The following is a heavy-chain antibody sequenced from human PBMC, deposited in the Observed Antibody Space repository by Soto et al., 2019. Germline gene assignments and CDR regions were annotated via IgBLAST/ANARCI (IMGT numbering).Heavy chain of an antibody. CDR1: GFTFSSYA. V-gene: IGHV3-30-3*01. J-gene: IGHJ4*02. Sequence: QMQLVESGGGVVQPGRSLRLSCAASGFTFSSYAMHWVRQAPGKGLEWVAVISYDGSNKYYADSVKGRFTISRDNSKNTLYLQMNSLRAEDTAVYYCSRELDYWGQGTLVTVSS. CDR2: ISYDGSNK. CDR3: SRELDY.